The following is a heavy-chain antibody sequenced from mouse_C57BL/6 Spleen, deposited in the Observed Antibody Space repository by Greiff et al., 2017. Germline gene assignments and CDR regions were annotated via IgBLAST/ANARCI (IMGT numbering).Heavy chain of an antibody. CDR2: IWRGGST. D-gene: IGHD1-1*01. J-gene: IGHJ4*01. CDR3: AKKHGSSYAMDY. CDR1: GFSLTSYG. V-gene: IGHV2-5*01. Sequence: VQGVESGPGLVQPSQSLSITCTVSGFSLTSYGVHWVRQSPGKGLEWLGVIWRGGSTDYNAAFMSRLSITKDNSKSQVFFKMNSLQADDTAIYYCAKKHGSSYAMDYWGQGTSVTVSS.